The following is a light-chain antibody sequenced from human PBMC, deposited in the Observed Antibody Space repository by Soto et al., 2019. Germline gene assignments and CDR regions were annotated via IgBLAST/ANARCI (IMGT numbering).Light chain of an antibody. CDR2: GAS. V-gene: IGKV3-20*01. CDR3: HNYGPSWT. CDR1: QSVRSSF. Sequence: EIVLTQSPGTLSLSPGERATLSCRASQSVRSSFLAWYQQKPGQAPSLLISGASSRATGIPDRISGSGSGTDFTLTISSVEPEDFAVYYCHNYGPSWTFGQGTKVEI. J-gene: IGKJ1*01.